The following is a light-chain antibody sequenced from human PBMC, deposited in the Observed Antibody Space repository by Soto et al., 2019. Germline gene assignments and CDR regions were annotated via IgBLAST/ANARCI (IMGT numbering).Light chain of an antibody. CDR3: AAWDDSLWGV. J-gene: IGLJ3*02. CDR2: RNN. CDR1: SSNIGSNY. Sequence: QSVLTQPPSASGTPGQRVTISCSGSSSNIGSNYVYWYQQLPGTAPKLLIYRNNQRPSWVPDRFSGSKSGTSASLAISGLRAEDDADYYCAAWDDSLWGVFCGGTKLTF. V-gene: IGLV1-47*01.